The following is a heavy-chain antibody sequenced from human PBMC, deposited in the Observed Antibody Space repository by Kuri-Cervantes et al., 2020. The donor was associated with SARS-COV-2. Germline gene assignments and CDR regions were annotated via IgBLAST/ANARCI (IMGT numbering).Heavy chain of an antibody. V-gene: IGHV3-23*01. Sequence: ETLSLTCAASGFTFNTYSMDWVRQAPGKGLEWVSAISGSGGSTYYADSVKGRFTISRDNSKNTLYLQMNSLRAEDTAVYYCAREDYDFWSGLSYMDVWGKGTTVTVSS. J-gene: IGHJ6*03. CDR3: AREDYDFWSGLSYMDV. D-gene: IGHD3-3*01. CDR1: GFTFNTYS. CDR2: ISGSGGST.